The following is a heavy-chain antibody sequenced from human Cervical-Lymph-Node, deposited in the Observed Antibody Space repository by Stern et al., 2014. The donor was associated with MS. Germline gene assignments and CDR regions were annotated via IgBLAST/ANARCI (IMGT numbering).Heavy chain of an antibody. Sequence: EVKLVESGGGLVKPGGSGRLSCAASGLTFSKAWMSWIRQAPGKGLEWVGRVKTKSDGGTVDYAAPVKGRFSISRDDSKNMLYLQMHSLRAEDTAVYYCTTATNYWGQGTLVTVSS. CDR2: VKTKSDGGTV. D-gene: IGHD1-1*01. CDR3: TTATNY. J-gene: IGHJ4*02. CDR1: GLTFSKAW. V-gene: IGHV3-15*01.